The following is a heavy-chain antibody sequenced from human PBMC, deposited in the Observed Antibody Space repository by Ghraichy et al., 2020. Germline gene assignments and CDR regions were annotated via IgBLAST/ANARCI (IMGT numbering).Heavy chain of an antibody. D-gene: IGHD4-17*01. CDR3: ARLWHGDYYYYGMDV. CDR2: IYSSGGT. Sequence: SETLSLTCTVSGGSISGYYWSWVRQPAGKGLEWIGRIYSSGGTNFKPSLESRVTMSVDTSKNQFSLKLSSVTAADTVVYYCARLWHGDYYYYGMDVWGQGTTVTVSS. V-gene: IGHV4-4*07. CDR1: GGSISGYY. J-gene: IGHJ6*02.